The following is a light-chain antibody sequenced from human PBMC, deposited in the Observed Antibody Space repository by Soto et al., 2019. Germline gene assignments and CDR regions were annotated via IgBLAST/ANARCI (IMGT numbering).Light chain of an antibody. Sequence: QSVLTHPPSVSGAPGQRVTISCTGSSSNIGATHVVHWYQQFPGRAPNLLIYGTTNRPSGVRDRFSGSQSGTSASLAITGLQAEDEADYYCQSYDNTLSASVFGGGTKLTVL. CDR2: GTT. CDR1: SSNIGATHV. V-gene: IGLV1-40*01. J-gene: IGLJ2*01. CDR3: QSYDNTLSASV.